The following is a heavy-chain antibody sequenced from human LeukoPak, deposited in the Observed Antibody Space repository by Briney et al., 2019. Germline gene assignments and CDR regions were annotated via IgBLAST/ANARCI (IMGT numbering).Heavy chain of an antibody. CDR3: AKALPATIFGSDFDY. V-gene: IGHV3-23*01. D-gene: IGHD3-3*01. CDR1: GFTYSSYA. J-gene: IGHJ4*02. Sequence: GGSLRLSCAASGFTYSSYAMSWVRQAPGKGLEWVSAISGSGGSTYYADSVKGRFTISRDNSKNTLYLQMNSLRAEDTAVYYCAKALPATIFGSDFDYWGQGTLVTVSS. CDR2: ISGSGGST.